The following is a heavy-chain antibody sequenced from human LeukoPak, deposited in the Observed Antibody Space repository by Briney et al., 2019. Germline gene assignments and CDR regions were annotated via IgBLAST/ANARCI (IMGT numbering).Heavy chain of an antibody. Sequence: GGSLGLLCAVCGLIYSSYAMIWVRQAPAKGLEEVAVISYDRSEKYYADSVKGRFTISRDNSKNTLYLQMNSLRAEDTAVYYCAKTTVASIHWFDPWGQGTLVTVSS. V-gene: IGHV3-30*18. CDR3: AKTTVASIHWFDP. CDR1: GLIYSSYA. CDR2: ISYDRSEK. J-gene: IGHJ5*02. D-gene: IGHD5-12*01.